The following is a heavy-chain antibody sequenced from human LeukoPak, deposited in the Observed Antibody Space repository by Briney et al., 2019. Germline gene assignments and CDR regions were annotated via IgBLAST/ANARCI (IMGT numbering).Heavy chain of an antibody. J-gene: IGHJ4*02. D-gene: IGHD3-22*01. V-gene: IGHV4-34*01. CDR2: INHSGST. Sequence: SETLSLTCTVSGGSISSYYWSWIRQPPGKGLKWIGEINHSGSTNYNPSLKSRVTISVDTSKNQFSLKLSSVTAADTAVYYCARSKAGGYFPFDYWGQGTLVTVSS. CDR3: ARSKAGGYFPFDY. CDR1: GGSISSYY.